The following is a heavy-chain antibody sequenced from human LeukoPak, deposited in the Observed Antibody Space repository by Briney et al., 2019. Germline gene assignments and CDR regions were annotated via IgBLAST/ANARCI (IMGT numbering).Heavy chain of an antibody. J-gene: IGHJ4*02. CDR2: ISYDGSNK. V-gene: IGHV3-30*18. Sequence: GGSLRLFCAASGFTFSSYGMHWVRQAPGKGLEWVAVISYDGSNKYYADSVKGRFTITRDNSKNTLYLQMNSLRAEDTAVYYCAKDTSPSGYDHFDYWGQGTLVTVSS. CDR1: GFTFSSYG. D-gene: IGHD5-12*01. CDR3: AKDTSPSGYDHFDY.